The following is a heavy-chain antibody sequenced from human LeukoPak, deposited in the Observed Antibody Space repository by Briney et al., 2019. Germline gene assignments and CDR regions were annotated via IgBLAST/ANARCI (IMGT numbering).Heavy chain of an antibody. D-gene: IGHD6-13*01. V-gene: IGHV4-59*08. Sequence: SETLSLTCTVSGGSISGYYWSWIRQPPGKGLEWIGFIYHSGSTNYNPSLKSRLTISVDTSKDQFSLKLSSVTAADTAVYYCARLSRIAAAGSYSYHSMDVWGQGTTVTVSS. CDR3: ARLSRIAAAGSYSYHSMDV. J-gene: IGHJ6*03. CDR1: GGSISGYY. CDR2: IYHSGST.